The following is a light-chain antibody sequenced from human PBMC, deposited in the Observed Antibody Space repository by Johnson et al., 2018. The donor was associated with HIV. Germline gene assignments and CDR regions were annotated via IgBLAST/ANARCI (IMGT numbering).Light chain of an antibody. CDR3: GIWDASLSPLYV. CDR2: EDN. V-gene: IGLV1-51*02. CDR1: VSNIESYF. J-gene: IGLJ1*01. Sequence: QSALTQPPSVSAAPGQTVNISCSGNVSNIESYFVSWYQQLPGAAPTLLIYEDNKRPSGIPDRFSGSKSGATATLGITGLQTGDEADYYCGIWDASLSPLYVFETGTTITVL.